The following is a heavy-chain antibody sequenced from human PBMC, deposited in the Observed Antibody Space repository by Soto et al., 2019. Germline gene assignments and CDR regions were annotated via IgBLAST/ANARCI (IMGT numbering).Heavy chain of an antibody. D-gene: IGHD2-21*02. CDR3: ATGLTLPVRPSFDT. CDR1: GFTVSGNY. Sequence: EVQLVASGGGLIQPGGSLRLSCAASGFTVSGNYITWVRQAPGKGLEWVSVIFSGDNTYYSDSVKGRFTISRDHSKNTVYLQMTTLRGDDTAVYFCATGLTLPVRPSFDTWGQGTLLTVSS. CDR2: IFSGDNT. V-gene: IGHV3-53*01. J-gene: IGHJ5*02.